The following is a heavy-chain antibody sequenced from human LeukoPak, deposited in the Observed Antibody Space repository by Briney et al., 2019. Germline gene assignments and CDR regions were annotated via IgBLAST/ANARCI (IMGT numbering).Heavy chain of an antibody. CDR2: ISSSSNYI. CDR1: GFTFSSYS. V-gene: IGHV3-21*04. D-gene: IGHD6-19*01. Sequence: GGSLRLSCAASGFTFSSYSMNWVRQAPGKGLEWVSSISSSSNYIYYADSVKGRFTISRDNAKNSLYLQMNSLRAEDTAVYYCAREAIAVAAPYFDYWGQGTPVTVSS. J-gene: IGHJ4*02. CDR3: AREAIAVAAPYFDY.